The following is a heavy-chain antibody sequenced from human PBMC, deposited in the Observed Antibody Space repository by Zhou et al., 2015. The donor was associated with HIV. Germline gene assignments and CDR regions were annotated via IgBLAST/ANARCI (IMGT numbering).Heavy chain of an antibody. CDR2: IIPIFGTA. CDR1: GGTFSSYA. V-gene: IGHV1-69*01. D-gene: IGHD3-22*01. CDR3: ARDRRTYYYDSSGYGGAFDI. Sequence: QVQLVQSGAEVKKPGSSVKVSCKASGGTFSSYAISWVRQAPGQGLEWMGGIIPIFGTANYAQKFQGRVTITADESTSTAYMELSSLRSEDTAVYYCARDRRTYYYDSSGYGGAFDIWGQGTMVTVSS. J-gene: IGHJ3*02.